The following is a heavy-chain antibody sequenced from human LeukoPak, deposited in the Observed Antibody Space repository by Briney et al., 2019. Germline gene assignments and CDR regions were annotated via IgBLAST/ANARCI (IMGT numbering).Heavy chain of an antibody. CDR3: ARGGAYYYYMDV. Sequence: NTGGSLRLSCAASGFTFSGSSIHWVRQASGKGLEWVSSISSSSSYIYYADSLKGRFTISRDNAKNSLYLQMNSLRAEDTAVYYCARGGAYYYYMDVWGKGTTVTVSS. D-gene: IGHD4/OR15-4a*01. J-gene: IGHJ6*03. CDR2: ISSSSSYI. V-gene: IGHV3-21*01. CDR1: GFTFSGSS.